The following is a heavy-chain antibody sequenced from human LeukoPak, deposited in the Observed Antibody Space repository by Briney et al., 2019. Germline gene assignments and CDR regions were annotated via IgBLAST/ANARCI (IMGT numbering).Heavy chain of an antibody. CDR3: ARVQISGPRWFDP. Sequence: ASVKVSCKASGYTFTSYDINWVRQATGQGLERMGWMNPNSGNTGYAQKFQGRVTITRNTSISTAYMELSSLRSEDTAVYYCARVQISGPRWFDPWGQGTLVTVSS. CDR1: GYTFTSYD. CDR2: MNPNSGNT. D-gene: IGHD3-10*01. J-gene: IGHJ5*02. V-gene: IGHV1-8*03.